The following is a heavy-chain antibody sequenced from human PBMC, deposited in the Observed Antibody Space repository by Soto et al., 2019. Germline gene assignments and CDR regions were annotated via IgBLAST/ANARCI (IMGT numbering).Heavy chain of an antibody. D-gene: IGHD3-22*01. J-gene: IGHJ4*02. CDR3: ARHFVAVVIKGWGY. CDR1: GASIDRSNYY. CDR2: TYYNGNA. V-gene: IGHV4-39*01. Sequence: SETLSLTCPIPGASIDRSNYYWDWIRQPPGKGLEWIGTTYYNGNAYYNPSLKSRVTMSVDTSKNQFSLKLISVTAADTAVYYCARHFVAVVIKGWGYWGQGTLVTVS.